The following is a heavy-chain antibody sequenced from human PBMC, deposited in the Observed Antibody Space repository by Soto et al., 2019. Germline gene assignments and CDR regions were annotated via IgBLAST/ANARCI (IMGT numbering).Heavy chain of an antibody. Sequence: QVQLQQWGAGLLKPSETLSLTCAVYGGSFSDFYWTWIRQPPGKGLEWIGEINHSGSTNYNPSLKGRVTTSVXXSKNQSSLNLTSVTAADTAVYYCGPRGAVADPRGYWGQGTLVTVSS. V-gene: IGHV4-34*01. D-gene: IGHD6-19*01. CDR3: GPRGAVADPRGY. CDR1: GGSFSDFY. J-gene: IGHJ4*02. CDR2: INHSGST.